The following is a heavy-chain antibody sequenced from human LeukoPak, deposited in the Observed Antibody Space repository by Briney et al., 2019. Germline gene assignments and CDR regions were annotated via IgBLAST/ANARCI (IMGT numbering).Heavy chain of an antibody. CDR1: GYTFTSYD. V-gene: IGHV1-8*01. D-gene: IGHD1-14*01. Sequence: GASVNVSCKASGYTFTSYDINWVRQATGRGLEWMGRMKPNSGNTGYAQKFQGRVTMTRNTSISTAYMELSSLRSEDTAVYYCAREANPEGYWGQGTLVTVSS. J-gene: IGHJ4*02. CDR2: MKPNSGNT. CDR3: AREANPEGY.